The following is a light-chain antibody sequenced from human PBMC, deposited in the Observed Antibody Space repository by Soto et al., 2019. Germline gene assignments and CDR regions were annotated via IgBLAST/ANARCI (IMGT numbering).Light chain of an antibody. CDR3: QQRSVWFT. Sequence: EIVLTQSPATLSLSPGERGTLSCRASQSVSSNLAWYQQKPGQAPRLLIYDASNRATGIAARFSGSGSGTDFTLTISSLEPEDFAVYYCQQRSVWFTFGQGTRLEIK. CDR2: DAS. V-gene: IGKV3-11*01. CDR1: QSVSSN. J-gene: IGKJ5*01.